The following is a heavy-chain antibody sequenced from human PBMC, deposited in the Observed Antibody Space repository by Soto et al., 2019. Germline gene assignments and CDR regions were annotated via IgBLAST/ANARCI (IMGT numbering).Heavy chain of an antibody. V-gene: IGHV1-8*01. Sequence: QVQLVQSGAEVKKPGASVKVSCKASGYTFTSFDINWVRQAPGQGLEWMGWMNPATGNTGYAQKFQGRVTMTRNTSRNTAYMELSSLRSEDTAVYFCARGGDTSTWYDLDYWGQGALVTVSS. CDR1: GYTFTSFD. J-gene: IGHJ4*02. CDR2: MNPATGNT. CDR3: ARGGDTSTWYDLDY. D-gene: IGHD6-13*01.